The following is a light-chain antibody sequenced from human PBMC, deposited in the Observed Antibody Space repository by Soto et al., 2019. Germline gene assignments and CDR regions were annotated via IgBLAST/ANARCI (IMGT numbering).Light chain of an antibody. CDR2: GDT. V-gene: IGLV1-40*01. CDR1: SSNIGAGYD. CDR3: QSYDSSLRVV. J-gene: IGLJ2*01. Sequence: QSVLTQPPSVSGAPGQRVTISCTGSSSNIGAGYDVHWYQQLPGTAPKLLIYGDTHRPSGVPDRFAGSKSGTSASLAITGLQAEDDADYYGQSYDSSLRVVFGGGTKLTVL.